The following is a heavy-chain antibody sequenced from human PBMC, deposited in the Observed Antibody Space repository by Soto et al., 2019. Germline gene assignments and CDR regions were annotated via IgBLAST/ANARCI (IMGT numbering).Heavy chain of an antibody. CDR3: TQVELERRWFDP. CDR1: GFPFGDYA. Sequence: PGGSLRLSCTASGFPFGDYAMSLFRQSPGKGLEWVGFIRSKAYGGTTEYAASVKGRFTISIDDSKSIAYLQMNSLKTEDTAVYYCTQVELERRWFDPRGHGTLVTVXS. D-gene: IGHD1-1*01. V-gene: IGHV3-49*03. J-gene: IGHJ5*02. CDR2: IRSKAYGGTT.